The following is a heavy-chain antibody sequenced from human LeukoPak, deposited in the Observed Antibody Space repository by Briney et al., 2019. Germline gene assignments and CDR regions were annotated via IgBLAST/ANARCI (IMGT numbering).Heavy chain of an antibody. V-gene: IGHV3-7*01. J-gene: IGHJ4*02. D-gene: IGHD3-22*01. Sequence: PGGSLRLSCAASGFTFSSYWMSWVRQAPGKELEWVANIKQDGSEKYYVDSVKGRFTISRDNAKNSLYLQMNSLRVEDTAVYYCARDGPIYYDASGYSYWGQGTLVTVSS. CDR1: GFTFSSYW. CDR3: ARDGPIYYDASGYSY. CDR2: IKQDGSEK.